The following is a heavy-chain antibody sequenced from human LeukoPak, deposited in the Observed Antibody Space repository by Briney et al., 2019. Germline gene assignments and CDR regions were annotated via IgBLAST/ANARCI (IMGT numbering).Heavy chain of an antibody. J-gene: IGHJ3*02. D-gene: IGHD4-17*01. CDR3: AREEDGRGAFDI. CDR1: GGSISSGDYY. CDR2: IYYSGST. Sequence: SQTLSLTCTVSGGSISSGDYYWSWIRQPPGKGLEWIGYIYYSGSTYYNPSLKSRVTISVDTSKNQFSLKLSSVTAADTAVYYCAREEDGRGAFDIWGQGTMVTVSS. V-gene: IGHV4-30-4*01.